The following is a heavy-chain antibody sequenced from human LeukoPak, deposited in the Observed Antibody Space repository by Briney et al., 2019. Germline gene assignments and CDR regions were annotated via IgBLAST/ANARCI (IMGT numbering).Heavy chain of an antibody. V-gene: IGHV3-74*01. CDR1: GFTFSDYY. J-gene: IGHJ6*03. CDR3: ASRRSDFYYYMDV. Sequence: PGGSLRLSCAASGFTFSDYYMSWIRQAPGKGLVWVSSINSDGTSTSYADSVKGRFTISRDNVKNTLYLQMSGLRAEDTAVYYCASRRSDFYYYMDVWGKGTTVTISS. CDR2: INSDGTST.